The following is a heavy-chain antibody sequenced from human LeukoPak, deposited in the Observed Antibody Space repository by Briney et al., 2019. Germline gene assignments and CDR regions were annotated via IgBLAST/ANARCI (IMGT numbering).Heavy chain of an antibody. CDR3: AKDRAVATIGGVDY. V-gene: IGHV1-69*13. Sequence: SVKVSCKTSRGTFSSYAISWVRQAPGQGLEWMGGIIPIFGTANYAQKFQGRVTITADEFTSTAYMELSSLRSEDTAVYYCAKDRAVATIGGVDYWGQGTLVTVSS. CDR1: RGTFSSYA. D-gene: IGHD5-12*01. J-gene: IGHJ4*02. CDR2: IIPIFGTA.